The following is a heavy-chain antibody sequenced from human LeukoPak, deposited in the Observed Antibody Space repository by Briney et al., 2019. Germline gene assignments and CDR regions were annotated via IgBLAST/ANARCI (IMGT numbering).Heavy chain of an antibody. V-gene: IGHV4-59*01. D-gene: IGHD3-10*01. CDR1: GGSISSYY. CDR3: ARVGSRGWPIDS. CDR2: IYYSGST. J-gene: IGHJ4*02. Sequence: SETLSLTCTVSGGSISSYYWSWIRQPPGKGLEWIGYIYYSGSTNYNPSLKSRVTISVDTSKNQFSLKMSSVTAADTAVYYCARVGSRGWPIDSWGQGTLVTVSS.